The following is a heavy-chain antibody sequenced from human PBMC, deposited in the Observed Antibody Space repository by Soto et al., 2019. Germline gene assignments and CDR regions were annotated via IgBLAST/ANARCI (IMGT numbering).Heavy chain of an antibody. CDR1: GGSINSFY. CDR2: IYYSGST. CDR3: ARGLASHYFYMDV. V-gene: IGHV4-59*08. J-gene: IGHJ6*03. Sequence: SLTCTVSGGSINSFYWSWIRQPPGKGLEWIGYIYYSGSTNYNPSLKSRVTISIDTSKNQFSLKVSSITAADTAVYYCARGLASHYFYMDVWAKGTTVTVSS.